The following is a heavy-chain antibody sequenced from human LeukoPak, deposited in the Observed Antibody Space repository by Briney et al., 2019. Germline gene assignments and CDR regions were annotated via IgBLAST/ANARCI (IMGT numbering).Heavy chain of an antibody. V-gene: IGHV3-21*01. CDR1: GFTFSTYS. Sequence: GGSLRLSCAASGFTFSTYSMNWVRQAPGKGLEWVSSISSSSSYIYYADSVKGRFTISRDNAKNSLYLQMNSLRAEDTAVYYCARDWGTPNFDYWGQGTLVTVSS. CDR2: ISSSSSYI. CDR3: ARDWGTPNFDY. J-gene: IGHJ4*02. D-gene: IGHD3-16*01.